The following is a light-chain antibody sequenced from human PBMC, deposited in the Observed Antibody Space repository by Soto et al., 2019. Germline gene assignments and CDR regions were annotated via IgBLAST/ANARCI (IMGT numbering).Light chain of an antibody. CDR1: QSLLHSNGYNY. J-gene: IGKJ3*01. CDR2: LGS. V-gene: IGKV2-28*01. Sequence: DIVMTQSPLSLPVTPGEPASISCRSSQSLLHSNGYNYLDWYLQKPGQSPQLLIYLGSNRASGVPDRFSGSGSGTEFTLKISRVEAADVGVYYCMQALQTPVTFGPGKKVDI. CDR3: MQALQTPVT.